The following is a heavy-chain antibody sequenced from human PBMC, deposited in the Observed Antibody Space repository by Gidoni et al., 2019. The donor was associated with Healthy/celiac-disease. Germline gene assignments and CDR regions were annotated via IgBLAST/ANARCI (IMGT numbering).Heavy chain of an antibody. CDR1: GGSISSYY. D-gene: IGHD6-13*01. CDR3: ARAGRPQLGGGFDY. J-gene: IGHJ4*02. V-gene: IGHV4-59*01. CDR2: IYYSGST. Sequence: QVQLQESGPGLVKPSETLSLTCTVSGGSISSYYWSWIRQPPGKGLEWIGYIYYSGSTNYNPSLKSRVTISVDTSKNQFSLKLSSVTAADTAVYYCARAGRPQLGGGFDYWGQGTLVTVSS.